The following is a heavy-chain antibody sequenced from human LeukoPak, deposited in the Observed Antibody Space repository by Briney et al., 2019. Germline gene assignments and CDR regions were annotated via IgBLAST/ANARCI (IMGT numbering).Heavy chain of an antibody. Sequence: SETLSLTCTVSDYSISSGSSWGWIRQSPGKGLECIGTIYHSGNTYYNPSLKSRATISVDTSKNQFSLNLTSVTAADTAVYFCARATYYDFWSGMGAFDIWGQGTVVTASS. D-gene: IGHD3-3*01. CDR2: IYHSGNT. V-gene: IGHV4-38-2*02. CDR1: DYSISSGSS. CDR3: ARATYYDFWSGMGAFDI. J-gene: IGHJ3*02.